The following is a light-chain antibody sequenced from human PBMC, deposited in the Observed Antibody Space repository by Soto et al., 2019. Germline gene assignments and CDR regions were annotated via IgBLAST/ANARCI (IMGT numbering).Light chain of an antibody. CDR3: ADWDDSLKAI. J-gene: IGLJ7*01. CDR1: SSNIGSNT. V-gene: IGLV1-44*01. Sequence: QSVLTQPPSVSGTPGQRVTISCSGSSSNIGSNTVNWYQQFPGTAPRLLIYSSYQRPSGVPDRFSGSQSGNSASLDISGLQSDDETDYYCADWDDSLKAIFGGGTQLTVL. CDR2: SSY.